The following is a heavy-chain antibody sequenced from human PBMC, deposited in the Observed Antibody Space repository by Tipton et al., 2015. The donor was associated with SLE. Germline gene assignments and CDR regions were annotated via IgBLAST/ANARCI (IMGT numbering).Heavy chain of an antibody. CDR1: GGSFSGYY. CDR2: INHSGST. Sequence: TLSLTCAVYGGSFSGYYWSWIRQPPGKGLEWIGEINHSGSTNYNPSLKSRVTISVDTSKNQFSLKLSSVTAADTAVYYCASWTGDFDYWGQGTLVTVSS. D-gene: IGHD1-1*01. V-gene: IGHV4-34*01. CDR3: ASWTGDFDY. J-gene: IGHJ4*02.